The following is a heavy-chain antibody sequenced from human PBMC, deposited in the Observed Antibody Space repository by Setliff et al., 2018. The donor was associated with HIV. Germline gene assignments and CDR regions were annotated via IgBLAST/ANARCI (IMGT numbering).Heavy chain of an antibody. CDR1: GYTFTSNA. J-gene: IGHJ5*02. D-gene: IGHD5-12*01. V-gene: IGHV1-3*01. CDR3: ARGVYSGYEP. CDR2: IDAGNGDT. Sequence: ASVNVSCKASGYTFTSNAIHWVRQAPGQSLEWMGWIDAGNGDTKYSQNFQGRVTITGDTSASTAYMELSSLRSEDTAVYYCARGVYSGYEPWGQGTLVTVSS.